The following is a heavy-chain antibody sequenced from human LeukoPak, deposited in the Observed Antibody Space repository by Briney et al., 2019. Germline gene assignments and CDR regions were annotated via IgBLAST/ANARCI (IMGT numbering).Heavy chain of an antibody. CDR3: AREGPRGNSQFDY. CDR1: GFTFSSYG. Sequence: PGGSLRLSCAASGFTFSSYGMHWVRQAPGKGLEWVALIWYDGSNKYYTDSVKGRLTIPRDNSKNTLYLQMNSLRAEDTAIYYCAREGPRGNSQFDYWGQGTLVTVSS. V-gene: IGHV3-33*01. D-gene: IGHD2/OR15-2a*01. CDR2: IWYDGSNK. J-gene: IGHJ4*02.